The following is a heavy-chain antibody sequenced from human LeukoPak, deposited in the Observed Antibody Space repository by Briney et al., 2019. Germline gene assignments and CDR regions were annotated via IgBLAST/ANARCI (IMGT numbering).Heavy chain of an antibody. Sequence: ASVKVSCKASGYTFTVYYIHWLRQAPGQGLEWMGWINPNSGGTNYAQKFQGRVTMTRDTSISTAYMERSRLRSDDTAVYYCARVRILAYCGGDCYPIDYWGQGTLVTVSS. CDR2: INPNSGGT. J-gene: IGHJ4*02. CDR3: ARVRILAYCGGDCYPIDY. CDR1: GYTFTVYY. D-gene: IGHD2-21*02. V-gene: IGHV1-2*02.